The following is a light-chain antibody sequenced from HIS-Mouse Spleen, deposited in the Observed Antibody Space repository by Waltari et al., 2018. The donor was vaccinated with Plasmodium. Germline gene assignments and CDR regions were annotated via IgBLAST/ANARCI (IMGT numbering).Light chain of an antibody. J-gene: IGKJ2*01. CDR2: KAS. CDR3: QLRYT. V-gene: IGKV1-5*03. Sequence: DIQMTQSPSTLSASVGDRVTITCRASQSISSWLAWYQQKPGKAPKLLIYKASSLESGVPSRFSGSGSGKEFTLTISSLQPDDFATYYCQLRYTFGQGTKLEIK. CDR1: QSISSW.